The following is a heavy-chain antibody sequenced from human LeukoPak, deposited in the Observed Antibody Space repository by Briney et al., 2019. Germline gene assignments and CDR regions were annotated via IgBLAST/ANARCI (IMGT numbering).Heavy chain of an antibody. V-gene: IGHV3-21*01. CDR1: GFTFSSHS. J-gene: IGHJ1*01. CDR3: ARDWPTIAAAGTIPEYFQH. CDR2: ISSSSSYI. D-gene: IGHD6-13*01. Sequence: GGSLRLSCAASGFTFSSHSMNWVRQAPGKGLEWVSSISSSSSYIYYADSVKGRFTISRDNAKNSLYLQMNSLRAEDTAVYYCARDWPTIAAAGTIPEYFQHWGQGTLVTVSS.